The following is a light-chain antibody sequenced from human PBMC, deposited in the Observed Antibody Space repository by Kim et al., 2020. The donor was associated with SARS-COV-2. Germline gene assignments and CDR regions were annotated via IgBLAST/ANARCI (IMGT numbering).Light chain of an antibody. CDR2: GAS. J-gene: IGKJ1*01. CDR1: QGVNNN. V-gene: IGKV3-15*01. CDR3: QQYSNSWT. Sequence: SVSPEERATLFCRASQGVNNNVAWYQQKPGQAPRLLIYGASTRATGIPARFSGSGSGTEFTLTISSLQSEDFAVYCCQQYSNSWTFGQGTKVDIK.